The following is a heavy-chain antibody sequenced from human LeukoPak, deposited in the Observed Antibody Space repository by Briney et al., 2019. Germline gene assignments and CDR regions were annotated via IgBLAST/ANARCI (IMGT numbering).Heavy chain of an antibody. V-gene: IGHV3-74*01. J-gene: IGHJ3*02. D-gene: IGHD3-16*01. CDR1: GFTFSSYW. CDR3: ANGYTSTYYNALDI. CDR2: INSDGSGT. Sequence: GGSLRLSCAASGFTFSSYWMHWVRQAPGKGLVWVSRINSDGSGTTYADSVKSRLTISGDNAKNTLYLQMSSLRVEDTAVYYCANGYTSTYYNALDIRGQGTMVTVSS.